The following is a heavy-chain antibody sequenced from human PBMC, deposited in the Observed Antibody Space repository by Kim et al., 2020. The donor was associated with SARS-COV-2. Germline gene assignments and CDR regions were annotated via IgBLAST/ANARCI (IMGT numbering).Heavy chain of an antibody. CDR2: IYHSGST. V-gene: IGHV4-4*02. Sequence: SETLSLTCAVSGGSISSSNWWSWVRQPPGKGLEWIGEIYHSGSTNYNPSLKSRVTISVDKSKNQFSLKLSSVTAADTAVYYCARDINWGEREAWFDPWGQGTLVTVSS. D-gene: IGHD7-27*01. J-gene: IGHJ5*02. CDR1: GGSISSSNW. CDR3: ARDINWGEREAWFDP.